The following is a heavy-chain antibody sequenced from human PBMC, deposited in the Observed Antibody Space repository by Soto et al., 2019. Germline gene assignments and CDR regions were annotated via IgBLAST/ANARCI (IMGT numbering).Heavy chain of an antibody. CDR1: GGSISSGDYY. D-gene: IGHD6-19*01. Sequence: SETLSLTCTVSGGSISSGDYYWSWIRQPPGKGLDWIGYIYYSGSTYYNPSLKSRVTISVDTSKNQFSLKLSSVTAADTAVYYCARDLAVAGTTRGYYSYGMDVWGQGTTVTVSS. CDR2: IYYSGST. V-gene: IGHV4-30-4*01. J-gene: IGHJ6*02. CDR3: ARDLAVAGTTRGYYSYGMDV.